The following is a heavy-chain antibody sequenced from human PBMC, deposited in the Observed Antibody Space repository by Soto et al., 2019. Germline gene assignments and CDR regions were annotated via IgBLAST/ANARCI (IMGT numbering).Heavy chain of an antibody. CDR2: ISSSSSYI. Sequence: GGSLRLSCAASGFTFSSYSMNWVRQAPGKGLEWVSSISSSSSYIYYADSVKGRFTISRDNAKNSLYLQMNSLRAEDTAVYYCARDGDIVVVVAATPAFDIWGQGTMVTVSS. CDR3: ARDGDIVVVVAATPAFDI. J-gene: IGHJ3*02. CDR1: GFTFSSYS. V-gene: IGHV3-21*01. D-gene: IGHD2-15*01.